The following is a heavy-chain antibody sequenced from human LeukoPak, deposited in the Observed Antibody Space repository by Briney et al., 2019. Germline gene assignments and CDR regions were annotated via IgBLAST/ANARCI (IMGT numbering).Heavy chain of an antibody. CDR2: IYTSGST. CDR3: ARGAAMDTPFDY. CDR1: GGSISSYY. V-gene: IGHV4-4*08. J-gene: IGHJ4*02. Sequence: KPSETLSLTCTVSGGSISSYYWSWIRQPPGKGLEWIGYIYTSGSTNYNPSLKSRVTMSVDTSKNQFSLKLRSVTAADTAVYYCARGAAMDTPFDYWGQGTLVTVSS. D-gene: IGHD5-18*01.